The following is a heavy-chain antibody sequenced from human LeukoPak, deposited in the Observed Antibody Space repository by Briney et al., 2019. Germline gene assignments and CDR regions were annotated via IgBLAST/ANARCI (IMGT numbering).Heavy chain of an antibody. Sequence: PSETLSLTCTVSGGSISSNSYYWGWIRQPPGKGLKWIGSIYYSGSTYYNPSLKSRVTISVDTSKNQFSLKLNSVTAADTAVYYCARNRYYYGSGNYGVPNWFDPWGQGTLVTVSS. J-gene: IGHJ5*02. CDR1: GGSISSNSYY. CDR3: ARNRYYYGSGNYGVPNWFDP. V-gene: IGHV4-39*01. CDR2: IYYSGST. D-gene: IGHD3-10*01.